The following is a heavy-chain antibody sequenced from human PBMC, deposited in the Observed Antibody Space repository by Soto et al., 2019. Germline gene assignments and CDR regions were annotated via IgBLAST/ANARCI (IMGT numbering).Heavy chain of an antibody. J-gene: IGHJ5*02. D-gene: IGHD6-13*01. CDR1: GGSISSSGYY. CDR2: IYYSRST. V-gene: IGHV4-39*01. Sequence: PSETLSLTCTVSGGSISSSGYYWAWIRQPPEKGPEWIASIYYSRSTYYNPSLKSRLTISGDTSQNQFSLKLRSVTVADTAVYYFSRHQSHRRSLLSPCGQGTLVPGSS. CDR3: SRHQSHRRSLLSP.